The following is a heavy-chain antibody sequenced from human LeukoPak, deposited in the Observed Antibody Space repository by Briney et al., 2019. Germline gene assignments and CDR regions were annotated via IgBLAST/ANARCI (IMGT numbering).Heavy chain of an antibody. V-gene: IGHV4-61*02. Sequence: PSQTLSLTCTVSGGSISSGSYYWSWIRQPAGKGPEWIGRIYTSGSTNYNPSLKSRVTMSVDTSKNQFSLKLSSVTAADTAVYYCARVPMDYGESWYFDLWGRGTLVTVSS. CDR2: IYTSGST. J-gene: IGHJ2*01. CDR1: GGSISSGSYY. D-gene: IGHD3-10*01. CDR3: ARVPMDYGESWYFDL.